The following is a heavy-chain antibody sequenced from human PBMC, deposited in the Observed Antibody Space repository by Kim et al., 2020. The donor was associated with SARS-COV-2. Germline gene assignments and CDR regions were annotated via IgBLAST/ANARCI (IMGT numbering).Heavy chain of an antibody. CDR2: T. D-gene: IGHD3-10*01. Sequence: THYAQNFKCRVTLTTDTSTNTAYMELRSLSSDDTAVYYCARDRGINLFDCWGQGTLVTVSS. V-gene: IGHV1-18*01. CDR3: ARDRGINLFDC. J-gene: IGHJ4*02.